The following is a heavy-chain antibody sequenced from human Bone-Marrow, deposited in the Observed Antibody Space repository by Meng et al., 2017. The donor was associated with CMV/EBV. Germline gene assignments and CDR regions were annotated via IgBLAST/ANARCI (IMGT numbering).Heavy chain of an antibody. D-gene: IGHD3-3*01. CDR2: INPNSGGT. CDR3: ASPRKTKEWLHAFDI. J-gene: IGHJ3*02. CDR1: GYTLTELS. V-gene: IGHV1-2*02. Sequence: ASVKVSCKVSGYTLTELSMHWVRQAPGQGLEWMGWINPNSGGTNYAQKFQGRVTITADKSTSTAYMELSSLRSEDTAVYYCASPRKTKEWLHAFDIWGQGTMVTVSS.